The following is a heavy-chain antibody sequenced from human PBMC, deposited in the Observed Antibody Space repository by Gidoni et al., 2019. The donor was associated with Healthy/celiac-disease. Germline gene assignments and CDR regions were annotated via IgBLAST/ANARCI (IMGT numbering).Heavy chain of an antibody. CDR3: ARDRPYGLDV. CDR2: ISYDGSNK. CDR1: GFTFSSYG. Sequence: AASGFTFSSYGMHWFRQAPGKGLEWVAVISYDGSNKYYADSVKGRFTISRDNSKNTLYLQMNSLRAEDTAVYYCARDRPYGLDVWGQGTTVTVSS. V-gene: IGHV3-30*03. J-gene: IGHJ6*02.